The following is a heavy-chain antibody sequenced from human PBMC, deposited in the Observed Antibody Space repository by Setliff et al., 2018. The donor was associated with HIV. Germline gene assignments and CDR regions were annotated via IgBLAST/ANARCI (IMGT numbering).Heavy chain of an antibody. J-gene: IGHJ4*02. CDR2: IYQSGST. CDR1: GGSISSSSYY. CDR3: ARHRAVAGANYFDF. V-gene: IGHV4-39*01. Sequence: PSETLSLTCTVSGGSISSSSYYWGWIRQPPGKGLEWIGSIYQSGSTYYNVSLKSRVIISVDTSKNQFSLKLSSVTAADTAVYYCARHRAVAGANYFDFWGQGTLVTVSS. D-gene: IGHD6-19*01.